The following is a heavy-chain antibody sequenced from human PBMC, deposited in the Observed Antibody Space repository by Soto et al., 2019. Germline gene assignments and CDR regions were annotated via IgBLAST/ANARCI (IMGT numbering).Heavy chain of an antibody. V-gene: IGHV3-23*01. D-gene: IGHD1-20*01. CDR3: AKDRGNWIRYSYYGMDV. J-gene: IGHJ6*02. CDR1: GFSFSSYA. CDR2: ISGSGGST. Sequence: GGSLRLSCAASGFSFSSYAMSWVRQAPGKGLEWVSAISGSGGSTYYADSVKGRFTIPRDNSKNTLYLQMNSLRAEDTAVYYCAKDRGNWIRYSYYGMDVWGQGTTVTVSS.